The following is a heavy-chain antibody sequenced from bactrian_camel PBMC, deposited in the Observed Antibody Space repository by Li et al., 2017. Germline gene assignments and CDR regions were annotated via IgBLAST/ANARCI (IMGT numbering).Heavy chain of an antibody. CDR2: IESTGTT. V-gene: IGHV3S53*01. CDR1: GYTYAAWD. J-gene: IGHJ6*01. D-gene: IGHD6*01. CDR3: AAVRYGVTWYPLCRARSADFGY. Sequence: QLVESGGGSVQAGGSLRLSCTASGYTYAAWDFAWFHQAPGKEREGVAAIESTGTTSYADSVKGRFTISLGNAKNTVTLQMNSLKPEDTAMYYCAAVRYGVTWYPLCRARSADFGYWGQGTQVTVS.